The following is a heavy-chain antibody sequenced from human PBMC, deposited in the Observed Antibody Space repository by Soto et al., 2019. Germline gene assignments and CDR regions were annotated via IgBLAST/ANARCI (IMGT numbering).Heavy chain of an antibody. J-gene: IGHJ3*02. V-gene: IGHV1-69*02. CDR3: ARLVTDAFDI. CDR2: IIPILGIA. Sequence: QVQLVQSGAEVKKPGSSVKVSCKASGGTFSSYTISWVRQAPGQGLEWMGRIIPILGIANYAQKFQGRVTITADKSTSTAYMELSNLRSEDTAVYYCARLVTDAFDIWGQGTVVTVSS. CDR1: GGTFSSYT. D-gene: IGHD3-9*01.